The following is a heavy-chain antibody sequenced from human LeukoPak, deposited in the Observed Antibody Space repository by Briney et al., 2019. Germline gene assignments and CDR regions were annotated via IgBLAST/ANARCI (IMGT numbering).Heavy chain of an antibody. V-gene: IGHV4-59*01. J-gene: IGHJ3*02. CDR2: IYYSGST. CDR1: GGSISSYY. D-gene: IGHD1-1*01. CDR3: ARRYEPSAFDI. Sequence: SETLSLTCTVSGGSISSYYWSWIRQPPVKGLEWIGYIYYSGSTNYNPSLKSRVTISVDTSKNQFSLKLSSVTAADTAVYYCARRYEPSAFDIWGQGTMVTVSS.